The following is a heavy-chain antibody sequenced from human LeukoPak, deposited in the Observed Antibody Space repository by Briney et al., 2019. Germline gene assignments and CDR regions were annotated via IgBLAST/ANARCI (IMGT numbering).Heavy chain of an antibody. CDR1: GFTFSTYS. CDR2: IYPSGDST. D-gene: IGHD6-19*01. Sequence: GGSLRLSCAASGFTFSTYSMTWVRQGPGKGLEWVSSIYPSGDSTFYADSVKGRFTISRDNSKNTLYLQMSSPRTEDTATYYCAKDVVPDSGWDLDYWGQGTLVTVSS. CDR3: AKDVVPDSGWDLDY. V-gene: IGHV3-23*01. J-gene: IGHJ4*02.